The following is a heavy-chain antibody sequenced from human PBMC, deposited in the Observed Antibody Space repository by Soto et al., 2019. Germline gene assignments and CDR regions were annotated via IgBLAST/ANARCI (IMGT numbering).Heavy chain of an antibody. CDR3: ALLYYPVGISYYSCDY. J-gene: IGHJ4*02. V-gene: IGHV5-51*01. Sequence: GESLKIACQGFGYRFTSYWIGWVRQMPGNGLEWMGIIFTSDSDTRHSPSFQDQVTMSVDKSISTGYLQWSSREASDTAMYYCALLYYPVGISYYSCDYWGQGTLVTVSS. CDR2: IFTSDSDT. D-gene: IGHD3-3*01. CDR1: GYRFTSYW.